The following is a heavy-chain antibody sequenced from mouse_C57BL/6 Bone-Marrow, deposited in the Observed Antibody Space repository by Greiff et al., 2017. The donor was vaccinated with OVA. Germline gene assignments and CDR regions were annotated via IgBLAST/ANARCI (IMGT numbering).Heavy chain of an antibody. CDR3: AIDDYEIWLAY. Sequence: VQLQEPGAELVRPGASVTLSCKASGYTFTSYGISWVKQRPGQGLEWIGEIYPSGGNTHYNQKFKGKATLTADKSSSTAYMELRSLTSEDSAVYYCAIDDYEIWLAYWGQGKGGTVTA. CDR1: GYTFTSYG. J-gene: IGHJ3*01. V-gene: IGHV1-81*01. D-gene: IGHD2-4*01. CDR2: IYPSGGNT.